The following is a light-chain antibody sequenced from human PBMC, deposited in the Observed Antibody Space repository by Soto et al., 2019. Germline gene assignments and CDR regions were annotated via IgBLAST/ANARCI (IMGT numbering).Light chain of an antibody. CDR1: QGISNH. CDR3: QKYYSAPFT. J-gene: IGKJ3*01. Sequence: DIQMTQSPSSLSASVGDRVIISCRASQGISNHLAWYQQKPGSVPKLLIFAASTLQSGVPSRFSGSGSGTDFTLTISSLQPEDFATYYCQKYYSAPFTFGPGTKVDIK. CDR2: AAS. V-gene: IGKV1-27*01.